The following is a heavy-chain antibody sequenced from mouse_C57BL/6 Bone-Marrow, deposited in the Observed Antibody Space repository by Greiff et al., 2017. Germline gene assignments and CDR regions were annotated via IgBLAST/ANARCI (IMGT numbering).Heavy chain of an antibody. J-gene: IGHJ1*03. D-gene: IGHD2-14*01. Sequence: VHVKQSGPELVKPGASVKISCKASGYSFTDYNMNWVKQSNGKSLEWIGVINPNYGTTSYNQKFKGKATLTVDQSSSTAYMQLNSLTSEDSAVYYCARGDYRKRYGDVWGTGTTVTVSS. CDR2: INPNYGTT. CDR1: GYSFTDYN. CDR3: ARGDYRKRYGDV. V-gene: IGHV1-39*01.